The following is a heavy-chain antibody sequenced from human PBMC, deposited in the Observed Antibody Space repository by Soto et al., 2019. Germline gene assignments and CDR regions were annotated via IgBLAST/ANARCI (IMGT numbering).Heavy chain of an antibody. Sequence: GGSLRLSCAASGFTFSDYGMHWVRQAPGEGLQWVAVIWFDGSNEHYADSVKGRFTISRDNSKNTLYLQMYSLRAGGTAVYYCARGSLYCSSTSCSYGMDVWGQGTTVTVYS. CDR3: ARGSLYCSSTSCSYGMDV. J-gene: IGHJ6*02. CDR2: IWFDGSNE. D-gene: IGHD2-15*01. CDR1: GFTFSDYG. V-gene: IGHV3-33*01.